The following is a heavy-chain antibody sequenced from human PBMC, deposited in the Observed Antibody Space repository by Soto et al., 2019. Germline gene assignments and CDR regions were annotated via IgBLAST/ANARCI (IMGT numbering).Heavy chain of an antibody. J-gene: IGHJ6*02. V-gene: IGHV3-15*01. CDR2: IKSKTDGGTT. Sequence: GGSLRLSCAASGFTFSNAWMSWVRPAPGKGQEWVGRIKSKTDGGTTDYAAPVKGRFTISRDDSKSTLYLQMNSLKTEDTAVYYCTTDRSITIFGVYYYYGMDVWGQGTTVTVSS. CDR3: TTDRSITIFGVYYYYGMDV. D-gene: IGHD3-3*01. CDR1: GFTFSNAW.